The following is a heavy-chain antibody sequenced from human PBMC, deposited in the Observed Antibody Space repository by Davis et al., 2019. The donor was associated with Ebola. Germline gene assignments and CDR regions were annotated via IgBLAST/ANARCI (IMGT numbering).Heavy chain of an antibody. Sequence: ASVKVSCKASGYTFTSYGISWVRQAPGQGLEWMGWISAYNGNTNYAQKLQGRVTMTTDTSTSTAYMELRSLRSDDTAVYYCARDWGGGQQETRPCSDYWGQGTLVTVSS. J-gene: IGHJ4*02. D-gene: IGHD3-16*01. CDR3: ARDWGGGQQETRPCSDY. CDR1: GYTFTSYG. V-gene: IGHV1-18*01. CDR2: ISAYNGNT.